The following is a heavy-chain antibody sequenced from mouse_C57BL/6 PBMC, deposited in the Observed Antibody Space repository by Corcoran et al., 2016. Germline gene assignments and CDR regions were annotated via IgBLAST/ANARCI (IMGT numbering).Heavy chain of an antibody. J-gene: IGHJ2*01. Sequence: EVQLQQSGPELVKPGASVKISCKASGYTFTDYYMNWVKQSHGKSLEWIGDINPNTGGTSYNQKFKGKATLTVDKSSSTAYMELRSLTSEDSSVYYCARGDYSIPYYYDYWGQGTTLTVSS. CDR3: ARGDYSIPYYYDY. V-gene: IGHV1-26*01. D-gene: IGHD2-5*01. CDR2: INPNTGGT. CDR1: GYTFTDYY.